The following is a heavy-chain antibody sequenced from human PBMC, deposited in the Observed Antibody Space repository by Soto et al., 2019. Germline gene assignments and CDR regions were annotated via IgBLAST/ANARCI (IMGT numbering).Heavy chain of an antibody. CDR2: ISGSGGDT. D-gene: IGHD4-17*01. V-gene: IGHV3-23*01. J-gene: IGHJ4*02. CDR1: GCTFSSYT. CDR3: KIYDCGVH. Sequence: PGGTLRLSCTASGCTFSSYTMRWVRPPPGKGLEWVSTISGSGGDTYYADSVKGRFTISRDNSKNTLYLQMNSLRAEDTAVYYCKIYDCGVHWGQGTLVTVSS.